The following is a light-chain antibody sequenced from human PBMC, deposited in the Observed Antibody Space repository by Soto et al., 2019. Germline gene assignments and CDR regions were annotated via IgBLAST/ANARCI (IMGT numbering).Light chain of an antibody. CDR2: GAS. J-gene: IGKJ4*01. V-gene: IGKV3-20*01. CDR1: QSVSSNY. CDR3: QQYGGSPRVT. Sequence: EIVLTQSPGTLSLSPGERATLSCRASQSVSSNYLAWYQQKPGQAPRLLIYGASSRATGIPDRFSGRGSGTDFTLTISRLEPEDFAVSYCQQYGGSPRVTLGGGTKVEIK.